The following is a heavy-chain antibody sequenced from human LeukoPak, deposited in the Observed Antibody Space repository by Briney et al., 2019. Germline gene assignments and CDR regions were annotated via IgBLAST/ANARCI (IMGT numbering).Heavy chain of an antibody. J-gene: IGHJ4*02. V-gene: IGHV3-7*01. CDR1: GFTFSSYR. D-gene: IGHD3-10*01. Sequence: GGSLRLSCAASGFTFSSYRMRWVRQAPGKGLEWVANIKQDGSKKYYVDSVKGRFTISRDNAKNSLYLQMNSLRAEDTAVYYCARDQWAETYYYGSGSYYKRYYFDYWGQGTPVTVSS. CDR2: IKQDGSKK. CDR3: ARDQWAETYYYGSGSYYKRYYFDY.